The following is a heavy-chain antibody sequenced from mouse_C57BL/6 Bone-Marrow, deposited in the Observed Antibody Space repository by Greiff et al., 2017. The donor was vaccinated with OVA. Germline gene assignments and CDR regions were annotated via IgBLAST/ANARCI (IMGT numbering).Heavy chain of an antibody. D-gene: IGHD2-1*01. CDR2: IHPSDSDT. CDR3: AIEGNPYYFDY. Sequence: QVQLQQPGAELVKPGASVKVSCKASGYTFTSYWMHWVKQRPGQGLEWIERIHPSDSDTNYNQKFKGKATLTVDKSSSTAYMQLSSLTSEDSAVYYCAIEGNPYYFDYWGQGTTVTVSS. CDR1: GYTFTSYW. J-gene: IGHJ2*01. V-gene: IGHV1-74*01.